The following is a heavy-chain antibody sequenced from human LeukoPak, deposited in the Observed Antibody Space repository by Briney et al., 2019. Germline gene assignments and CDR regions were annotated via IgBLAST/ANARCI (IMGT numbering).Heavy chain of an antibody. J-gene: IGHJ4*02. V-gene: IGHV4-34*01. Sequence: SETLPLTCGVYGWTFSGYKWNWLRQSPGKGLEWIGAINNSESTYYKPSLRSRVTISVDTSKHQFYLQLTSVNAADTAVYYCARADWGRFDYWGQGTLVTVSS. CDR1: GWTFSGYK. CDR2: INNSEST. CDR3: ARADWGRFDY. D-gene: IGHD7-27*01.